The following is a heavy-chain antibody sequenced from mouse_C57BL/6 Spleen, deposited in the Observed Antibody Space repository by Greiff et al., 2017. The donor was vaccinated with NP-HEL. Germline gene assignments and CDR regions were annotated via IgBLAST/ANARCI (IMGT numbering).Heavy chain of an antibody. CDR2: IDPSDSET. CDR3: ARSPYYYGSSSWFAY. J-gene: IGHJ3*01. D-gene: IGHD1-1*01. Sequence: QVQLQQPGAELVRPGSSVKLSCKASGYTFTSYWMHWVKQRPIQGLEWIGNIDPSDSETHYNQKFKDKATLTVDKSSSTADMQLSSLTSEDSAVYYCARSPYYYGSSSWFAYWGQGTLVTVSA. V-gene: IGHV1-52*01. CDR1: GYTFTSYW.